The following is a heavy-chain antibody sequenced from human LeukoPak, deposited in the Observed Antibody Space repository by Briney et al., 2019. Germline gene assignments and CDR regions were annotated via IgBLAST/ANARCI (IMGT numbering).Heavy chain of an antibody. CDR3: ARAYRDYGDYYGHGMDV. J-gene: IGHJ6*02. D-gene: IGHD4-17*01. Sequence: GESLKISCKGSGYSFTSYWIDWVRQMPGKGLEWRGNIYPGDSDTRYSPSFQGQVTISADKSISTAYLQWSSLKASDTAMYYCARAYRDYGDYYGHGMDVWGQGTTVTVSS. CDR2: IYPGDSDT. CDR1: GYSFTSYW. V-gene: IGHV5-51*01.